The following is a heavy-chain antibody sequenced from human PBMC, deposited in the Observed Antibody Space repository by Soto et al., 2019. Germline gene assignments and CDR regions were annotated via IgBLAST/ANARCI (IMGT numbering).Heavy chain of an antibody. J-gene: IGHJ4*01. Sequence: ASVKVSCKASGYTFTSYAMHWVRQAPGQRLEWMGWINAGNGNTKYSQKFQGRVTITRDTSASTAYMELSSLRSEDTAVYYCARANAVEIFSRDFDYWGHGTLVTVSS. D-gene: IGHD3-9*01. CDR2: INAGNGNT. V-gene: IGHV1-3*01. CDR3: ARANAVEIFSRDFDY. CDR1: GYTFTSYA.